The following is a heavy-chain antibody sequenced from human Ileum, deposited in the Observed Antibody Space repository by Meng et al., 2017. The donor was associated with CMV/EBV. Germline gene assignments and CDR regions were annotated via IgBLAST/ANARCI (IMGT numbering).Heavy chain of an antibody. CDR1: GFTFSDYN. CDR3: VRDNDFSNYY. V-gene: IGHV3-21*06. J-gene: IGHJ4*02. CDR2: IHSSGTYM. D-gene: IGHD4-11*01. Sequence: GESLKISCAASGFTFSDYNMNWVRQAPGKGLEWVSLIHSSGTYMFYADSVKGRFTISRDNAKNSLYLQMNSLRVEDTAVYYCVRDNDFSNYYWGQGTLVTVSS.